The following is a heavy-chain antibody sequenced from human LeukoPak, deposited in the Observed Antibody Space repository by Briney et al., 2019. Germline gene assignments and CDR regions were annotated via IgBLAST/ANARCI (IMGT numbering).Heavy chain of an antibody. CDR1: GGTFSSYA. V-gene: IGHV1-69*01. CDR2: IIPIFGTA. J-gene: IGHJ4*02. Sequence: SVKVSCKASGGTFSSYAISWVRQAPGQGLEWMGGIIPIFGTANYAQKFQGRVTITADESTSTAYMELSSLRSEDTAVYYCARVFPTYYYDSSGAYFGYWGQGTLVTVSS. D-gene: IGHD3-22*01. CDR3: ARVFPTYYYDSSGAYFGY.